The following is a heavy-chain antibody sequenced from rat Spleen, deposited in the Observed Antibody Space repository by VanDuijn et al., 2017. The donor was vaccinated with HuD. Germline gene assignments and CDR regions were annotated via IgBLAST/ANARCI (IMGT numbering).Heavy chain of an antibody. D-gene: IGHD1-12*02. CDR1: GFTFSDYY. CDR3: TTDAPYYYDGTPIGVMDA. CDR2: ISYDGGST. J-gene: IGHJ4*01. V-gene: IGHV5-20*01. Sequence: EVQLVESGGGLVQPGRSLKLSCAASGFTFSDYYMAWVRQAPTKGLEWVASISYDGGSTYYRDSVKGRFTISRDNAKSSLYLQMDSLRSEDTATYYCTTDAPYYYDGTPIGVMDAWGQGASVTVSS.